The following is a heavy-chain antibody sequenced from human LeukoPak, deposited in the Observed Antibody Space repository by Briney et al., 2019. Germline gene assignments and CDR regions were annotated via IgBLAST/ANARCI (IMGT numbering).Heavy chain of an antibody. V-gene: IGHV1-18*01. Sequence: ASVKVSCKASGYTFTSYGISWVRQAPGQGLEWMGWISAYNGNTNYAQKFQGRVTLTTDTSTSTAYMELRSLRSDDTAVYYCARDLIVIIPTAVAGAFDIWGQGTMVTVSS. CDR2: ISAYNGNT. D-gene: IGHD2-2*01. J-gene: IGHJ3*02. CDR1: GYTFTSYG. CDR3: ARDLIVIIPTAVAGAFDI.